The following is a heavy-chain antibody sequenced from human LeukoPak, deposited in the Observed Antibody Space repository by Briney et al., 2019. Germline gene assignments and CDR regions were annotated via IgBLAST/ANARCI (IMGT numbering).Heavy chain of an antibody. V-gene: IGHV4-34*01. J-gene: IGHJ6*03. Sequence: PSETLSLTCAVYGGSFSGYYWSWIRQPTGKGLEWIGEINHSGSTNYNPSLKSRVTISVDTSKNQFSLKLSSVTAADTAVYYCARVIVPAVIYYYYYYMDVWGKGTTVTVSS. D-gene: IGHD2-2*01. CDR3: ARVIVPAVIYYYYYYMDV. CDR1: GGSFSGYY. CDR2: INHSGST.